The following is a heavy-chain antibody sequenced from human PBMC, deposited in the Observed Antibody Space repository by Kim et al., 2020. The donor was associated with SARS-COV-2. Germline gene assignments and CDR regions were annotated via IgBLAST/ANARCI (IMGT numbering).Heavy chain of an antibody. CDR2: ISNSGDNT. J-gene: IGHJ4*02. CDR1: GFTFSHYA. Sequence: GGSLRLSCAASGFTFSHYAMSWVRQAPGKGLEWVSGISNSGDNTYYADSVKGRFTISRDNSKNTLFLQMNSLRAEDTAVYYCAKWREYCSSTTCFQNFDYGGQGTLVTVSS. CDR3: AKWREYCSSTTCFQNFDY. V-gene: IGHV3-23*01. D-gene: IGHD2-2*01.